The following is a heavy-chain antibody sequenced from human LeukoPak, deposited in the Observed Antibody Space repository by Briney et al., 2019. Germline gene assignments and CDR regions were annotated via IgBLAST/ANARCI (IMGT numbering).Heavy chain of an antibody. CDR2: MSYDGSNK. J-gene: IGHJ4*02. V-gene: IGHV3-30*03. CDR1: GFTFDDYG. D-gene: IGHD6-19*01. Sequence: GGSLRLSCAASGFTFDDYGMSWVRQAPGKGLEWVAVMSYDGSNKYYADSVKGRFTISRDNSKNTLYLQMNSLRAEDTAVYYCARAYTSGWSLSFDSWGQGTLVTVSS. CDR3: ARAYTSGWSLSFDS.